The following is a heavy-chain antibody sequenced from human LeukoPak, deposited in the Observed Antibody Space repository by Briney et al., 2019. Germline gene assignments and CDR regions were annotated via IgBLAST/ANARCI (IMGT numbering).Heavy chain of an antibody. D-gene: IGHD6-19*01. J-gene: IGHJ4*02. V-gene: IGHV1-18*04. Sequence: GASVKVSCKASGYTFTSYGISWVRQAPGQGLEWMGWISAYNGNTNYAQKLQGRVTMTTDTSTSTAYMELRSLRSDDTAVYYCARPNKAGGWYFGGLEYWGQGTLVTVSS. CDR3: ARPNKAGGWYFGGLEY. CDR2: ISAYNGNT. CDR1: GYTFTSYG.